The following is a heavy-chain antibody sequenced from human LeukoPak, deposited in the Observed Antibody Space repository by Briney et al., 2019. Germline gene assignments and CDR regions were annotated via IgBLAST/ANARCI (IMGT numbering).Heavy chain of an antibody. CDR1: GFTFSSYS. CDR2: ISSSVGST. D-gene: IGHD6-19*01. Sequence: GGSLRLSCVASGFTFSSYSMTWVRQTPEKGLEWVAAISSSVGSTYYADSVKGRFTISRDNSKNTLYLQMNNLGADDTAVYYCAKNPNSSGWYQDYWGQGTLVIVSS. V-gene: IGHV3-23*01. CDR3: AKNPNSSGWYQDY. J-gene: IGHJ4*02.